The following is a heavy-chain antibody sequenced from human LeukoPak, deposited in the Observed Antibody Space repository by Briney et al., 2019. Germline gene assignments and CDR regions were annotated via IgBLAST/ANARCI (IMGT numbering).Heavy chain of an antibody. Sequence: GGSLRLSCAASGFTFSSYSMNWVRQAPGKGLEWVSSISSSSSYIYYADSVKGRFTISRDNAKNSLYLQMNSLRAEDTAVYYCARDRCSGGSCYIVDYWGQGTLVTVSS. D-gene: IGHD2-15*01. CDR2: ISSSSSYI. J-gene: IGHJ4*02. V-gene: IGHV3-21*01. CDR3: ARDRCSGGSCYIVDY. CDR1: GFTFSSYS.